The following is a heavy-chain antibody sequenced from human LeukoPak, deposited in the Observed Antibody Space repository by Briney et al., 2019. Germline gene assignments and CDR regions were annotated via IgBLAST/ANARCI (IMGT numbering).Heavy chain of an antibody. V-gene: IGHV1-18*01. Sequence: GASVKVSCKASGYTFTSYGISWVRQAPGQGLEWMGWISAYNGNTNYAQKLQGRVTMTTDTSTSTAYMELRSLRSDDTAVYYCARETNYDILTGYYHPDAFDIWGQGTMVTVSS. J-gene: IGHJ3*02. CDR3: ARETNYDILTGYYHPDAFDI. D-gene: IGHD3-9*01. CDR2: ISAYNGNT. CDR1: GYTFTSYG.